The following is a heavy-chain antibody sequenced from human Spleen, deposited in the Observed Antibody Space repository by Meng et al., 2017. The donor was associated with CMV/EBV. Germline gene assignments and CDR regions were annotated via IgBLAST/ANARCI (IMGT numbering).Heavy chain of an antibody. CDR1: GYSISSGYY. D-gene: IGHD3-3*01. V-gene: IGHV4-38-2*02. Sequence: SETLSLTCTVSGYSISSGYYWGWIRQPPGKGLKWIGSIYHSGSTYYNPSLKSRVTISVDTSKNQFSLKLSSVTAADTAVYYCASESITIFGVVIGVDAFDIWGQGTMVTVSS. CDR3: ASESITIFGVVIGVDAFDI. CDR2: IYHSGST. J-gene: IGHJ3*02.